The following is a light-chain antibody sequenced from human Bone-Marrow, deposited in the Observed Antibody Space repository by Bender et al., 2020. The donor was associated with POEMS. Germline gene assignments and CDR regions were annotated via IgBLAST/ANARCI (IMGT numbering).Light chain of an antibody. Sequence: QSALTQPASVSGSPGQSITISCTGISSDIGGYNYVSWYQQYPGKVPKLMIYDVSNRPSGVSNRFSGSKSGNTASLTISGLQAEDEADYYCQSYDNSLGGWVFGGGTKLTVL. CDR2: DVS. J-gene: IGLJ3*02. CDR3: QSYDNSLGGWV. V-gene: IGLV2-14*03. CDR1: SSDIGGYNY.